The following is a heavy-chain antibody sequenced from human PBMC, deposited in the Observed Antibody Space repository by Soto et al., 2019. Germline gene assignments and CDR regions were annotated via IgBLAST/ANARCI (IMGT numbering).Heavy chain of an antibody. J-gene: IGHJ4*02. CDR2: IIPLFGTA. V-gene: IGHV1-69*13. CDR1: GGTFSTYA. CDR3: ARPKGSYSSGYYYFDY. D-gene: IGHD6-19*01. Sequence: SVKVSCKTSGGTFSTYAIYWVRQAPGQGLEWMGVIIPLFGTADYAQKFQGRVTITADESTSTAYMELSSLRSEDTAVYYCARPKGSYSSGYYYFDYWGQGTLVTVSS.